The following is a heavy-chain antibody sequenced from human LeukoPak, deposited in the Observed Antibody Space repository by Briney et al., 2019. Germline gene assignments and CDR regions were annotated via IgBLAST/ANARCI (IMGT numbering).Heavy chain of an antibody. CDR3: ARGRECSGTGCYLPGIY. J-gene: IGHJ4*02. CDR1: GYIFSSYW. V-gene: IGHV3-7*01. CDR2: IKQDGSER. Sequence: GGSLRLSCVGSGYIFSSYWMNWVRQAPGKGLEWVANIKQDGSERYHVDSVKGRFTISRDNAKNSLYLQMDSLTVEDTAVYYCARGRECSGTGCYLPGIYWGQGILVTVSS. D-gene: IGHD2-2*01.